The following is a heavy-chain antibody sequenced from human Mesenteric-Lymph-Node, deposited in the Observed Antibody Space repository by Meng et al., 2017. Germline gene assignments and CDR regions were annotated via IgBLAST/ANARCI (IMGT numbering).Heavy chain of an antibody. Sequence: GESLKISCAASGFPIRSYAMNWVRQAPGKGLEWVSVISGSGDSTYYADAVKGRFTISRDNSKNTLYLQMNSLRAEDTAVYYCARELLGATDYWGQGTLVTVSS. V-gene: IGHV3-23*01. D-gene: IGHD1-26*01. CDR2: ISGSGDST. J-gene: IGHJ4*02. CDR3: ARELLGATDY. CDR1: GFPIRSYA.